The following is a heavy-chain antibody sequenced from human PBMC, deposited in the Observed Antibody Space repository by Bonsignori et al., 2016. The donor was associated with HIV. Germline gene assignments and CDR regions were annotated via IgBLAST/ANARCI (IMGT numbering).Heavy chain of an antibody. V-gene: IGHV4-39*07. Sequence: QLQLQESGPGLVKPSEALSLTCSVSGGSIITNDYYWGWIRQPPGKDLEWIGSISYTESTYYNPSLKSRVTISVDTSKNQFSLKLKSVTAADTAIYYCARDPRYCTGGTCYGNWFDPWGQGNPGSPSPQ. CDR2: ISYTEST. CDR1: GGSIITNDYY. CDR3: ARDPRYCTGGTCYGNWFDP. J-gene: IGHJ5*02. D-gene: IGHD2-15*01.